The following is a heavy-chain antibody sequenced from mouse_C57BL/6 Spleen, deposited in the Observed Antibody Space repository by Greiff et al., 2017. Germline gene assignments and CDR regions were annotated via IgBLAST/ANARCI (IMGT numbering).Heavy chain of an antibody. D-gene: IGHD2-4*01. V-gene: IGHV1-42*01. CDR3: ASAYYDYGDWYFDV. J-gene: IGHJ1*03. CDR1: GYSFTGYY. CDR2: INPSTGGT. Sequence: EVQLQQSGPELVKPGASVKISCKASGYSFTGYYMNWVKQSPEKSLEWIGEINPSTGGTTYNQKFKAKATLTVDKSSSTAYMQLKILTSEDSAVYYCASAYYDYGDWYFDVWGTGTTVTVSS.